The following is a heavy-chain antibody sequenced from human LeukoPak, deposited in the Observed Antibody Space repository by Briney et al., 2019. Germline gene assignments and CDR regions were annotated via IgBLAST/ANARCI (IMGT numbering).Heavy chain of an antibody. V-gene: IGHV1-18*01. CDR1: GYTFTSYG. CDR3: ARDDDFWSALDY. D-gene: IGHD3-3*01. Sequence: ASVKVSCKASGYTFTSYGISWVRQAPGQGLEWMGWISAYNGNTNYAQKLQGRVTMTTDTFTSTAYMELRSLRSDDTAVYYCARDDDFWSALDYWGQGTLVTVSS. J-gene: IGHJ4*02. CDR2: ISAYNGNT.